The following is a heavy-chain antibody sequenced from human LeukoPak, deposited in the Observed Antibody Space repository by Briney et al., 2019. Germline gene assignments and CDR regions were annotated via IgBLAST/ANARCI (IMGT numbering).Heavy chain of an antibody. Sequence: GESLRLSCAASGFTFHDYAMHWVRQGPGKGLEWVSLISGGGDRTYYADSMKGRFTISRDNSKNSLYLQLNSLRTEDTALYYCAKGAGYNNGDASDIWGLGTMVTVSS. CDR3: AKGAGYNNGDASDI. J-gene: IGHJ3*02. CDR1: GFTFHDYA. D-gene: IGHD5-24*01. V-gene: IGHV3-43*02. CDR2: ISGGGDRT.